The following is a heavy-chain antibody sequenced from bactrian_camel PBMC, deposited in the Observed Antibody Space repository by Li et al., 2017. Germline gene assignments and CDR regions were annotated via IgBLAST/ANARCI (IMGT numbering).Heavy chain of an antibody. CDR3: AKAAYYCEYAT. D-gene: IGHD4*01. J-gene: IGHJ4*01. Sequence: HVQLVESGGGSVQTGESLKLSCATSGFIFSSCGMGWFRQAPGKEREWVSAINTGGSTLYADSVKGRFTISRDNAKNTAYLQLNSLKTEDTAMYYCAKAAYYCEYATWGQGTQVTVS. CDR2: INTGGST. CDR1: GFIFSSCG. V-gene: IGHV3S1*01.